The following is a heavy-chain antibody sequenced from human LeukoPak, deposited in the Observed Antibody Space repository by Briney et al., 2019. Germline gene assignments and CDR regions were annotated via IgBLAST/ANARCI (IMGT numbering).Heavy chain of an antibody. J-gene: IGHJ4*02. D-gene: IGHD6-19*01. CDR3: AKGPLSVAVFGY. CDR2: ISYDGSNK. CDR1: GFTFSSYG. V-gene: IGHV3-30*18. Sequence: GRSLRLSCAASGFTFSSYGMHWVRQAPGKGLEWVAVISYDGSNKYYADPVKGRFTISRDNSKNTLYLQMNSLRAEDTAVYYCAKGPLSVAVFGYWGQGTLVTVSS.